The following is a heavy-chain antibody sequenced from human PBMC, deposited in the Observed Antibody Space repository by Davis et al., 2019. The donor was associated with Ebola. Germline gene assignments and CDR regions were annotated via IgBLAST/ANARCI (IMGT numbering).Heavy chain of an antibody. J-gene: IGHJ6*02. D-gene: IGHD7-27*01. CDR3: ARGKSGVSDGMDV. CDR2: INHSGST. CDR1: GGSFSGYY. Sequence: PSETLSLTCAVYGGSFSGYYWSWIRQPPGKGLEWIGEINHSGSTNYNPSLKSRVTISVDTSKNQFSLKLSSVTAADTAVYYCARGKSGVSDGMDVWGQGTTVTVSS. V-gene: IGHV4-34*01.